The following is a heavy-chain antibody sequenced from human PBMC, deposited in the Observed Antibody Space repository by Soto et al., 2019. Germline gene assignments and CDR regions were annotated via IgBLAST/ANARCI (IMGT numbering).Heavy chain of an antibody. CDR2: ISAYNGNT. V-gene: IGHV1-18*01. CDR3: ARVGTGYTSSSPHFFGY. CDR1: GYTFINYG. Sequence: QVQLVQSGAEVKTPGASVRVSCTASGYTFINYGITWVRQAPGQGLEWMGWISAYNGNTNYEDNLQDRITMTTDSSTSTVSMEVRNLRSDDTAVYYCARVGTGYTSSSPHFFGYWGQGSLVTVSS. D-gene: IGHD6-6*01. J-gene: IGHJ4*02.